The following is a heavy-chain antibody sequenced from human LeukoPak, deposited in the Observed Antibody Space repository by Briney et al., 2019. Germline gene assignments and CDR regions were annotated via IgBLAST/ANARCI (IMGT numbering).Heavy chain of an antibody. CDR2: IYSGGST. D-gene: IGHD3/OR15-3a*01. J-gene: IGHJ5*02. Sequence: SGGSLRLSCAASGFTVSSNYMSWVRQAPGKGLEWVSVIYSGGSTYYADSVKGRFTISRDNSKNTLYLQMNSLRAEDTAVYYCARARTWPYWFDPWCQGTLVTVSS. V-gene: IGHV3-53*01. CDR3: ARARTWPYWFDP. CDR1: GFTVSSNY.